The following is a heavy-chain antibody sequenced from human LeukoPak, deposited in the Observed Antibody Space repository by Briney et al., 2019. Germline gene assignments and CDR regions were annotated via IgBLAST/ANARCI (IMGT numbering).Heavy chain of an antibody. D-gene: IGHD1-26*01. CDR1: GYSFTSYW. CDR2: IDPGDSDT. Sequence: GESLKISCKGSGYSFTSYWIGWVRQMPGKGLEWMGIIDPGDSDTRYRPSFQGQVIISAGSSNNTAYLQWSSLKASDTAMYYCARLFSGATLGEVWGQETLVSVSS. CDR3: ARLFSGATLGEV. V-gene: IGHV5-51*01. J-gene: IGHJ4*02.